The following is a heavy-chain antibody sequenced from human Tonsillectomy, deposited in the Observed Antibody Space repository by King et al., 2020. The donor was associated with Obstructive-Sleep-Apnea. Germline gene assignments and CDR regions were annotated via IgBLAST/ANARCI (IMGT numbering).Heavy chain of an antibody. J-gene: IGHJ4*02. CDR3: ATIPQG. CDR2: IYSDGCSQ. Sequence: VQLGESGGGLVQPGGSLRLSCAASGFTFSSYVMHWVRQGPGKGRVWVSLIYSDGCSQSYADSVKGLFTISRDNAKSTLYLQMNSLRAEDTGVYYCATIPQGWGQGTLVTVSS. CDR1: GFTFSSYV. D-gene: IGHD2-2*02. V-gene: IGHV3-74*01.